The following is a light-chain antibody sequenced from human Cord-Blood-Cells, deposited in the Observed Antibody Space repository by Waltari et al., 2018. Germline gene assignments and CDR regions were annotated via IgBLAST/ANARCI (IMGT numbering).Light chain of an antibody. J-gene: IGLJ3*02. CDR3: SSYTSSSTRV. V-gene: IGLV2-14*01. CDR1: SSDVVDYNC. Sequence: HSALTQPASVSASPGPSITLSCTGTSSDVVDYNCFSWYQQHPGKAPKLMIYDVSNRPSGVSNRFSGSKSGNTDSLTISGLQAEDEADYYCSSYTSSSTRVFGGGTKLTVL. CDR2: DVS.